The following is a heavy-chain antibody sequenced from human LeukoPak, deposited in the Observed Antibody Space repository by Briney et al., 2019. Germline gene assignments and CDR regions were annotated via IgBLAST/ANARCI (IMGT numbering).Heavy chain of an antibody. D-gene: IGHD3-22*01. CDR3: ALSSGYYYLDY. V-gene: IGHV4-30-2*01. Sequence: PSETLSLTCAVSGGSISSGGYSWSWIRQPPGKGLEWIGYIYHSGSTYYNPSLKSRVTISVDRSKNQFSLKLSSVTAADTAVYYCALSSGYYYLDYWGQGTLVTVSS. CDR2: IYHSGST. CDR1: GGSISSGGYS. J-gene: IGHJ4*02.